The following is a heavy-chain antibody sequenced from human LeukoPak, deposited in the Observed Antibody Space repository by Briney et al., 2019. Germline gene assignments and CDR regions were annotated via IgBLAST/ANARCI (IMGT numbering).Heavy chain of an antibody. CDR2: ISGSGGST. CDR1: GFTFSSYA. V-gene: IGHV3-23*01. D-gene: IGHD3-22*01. J-gene: IGHJ4*02. Sequence: GGSLRLSCAASGFTFSSYATSWVRQAPGKGLEWVSAISGSGGSTYYADSVKGRFTISRDNSKNTLYLQMNSLRAEDTAVYYCAKALGHYDSSGYYYGYWGQGTLVTVSS. CDR3: AKALGHYDSSGYYYGY.